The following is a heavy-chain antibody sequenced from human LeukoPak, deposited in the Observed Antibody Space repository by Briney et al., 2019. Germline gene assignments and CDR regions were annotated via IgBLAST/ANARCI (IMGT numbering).Heavy chain of an antibody. Sequence: GASVKVSCKASRYTFTSYDINWVRQATGQGLEWMGWMNPNSGSTGYAQKFQGRVTITRNTSISTAYMELSGLRSEDTAVYYCARGRSTGYPYYLGQGTLVTVSS. CDR2: MNPNSGST. CDR3: ARGRSTGYPYY. V-gene: IGHV1-8*03. D-gene: IGHD5-12*01. CDR1: RYTFTSYD. J-gene: IGHJ4*02.